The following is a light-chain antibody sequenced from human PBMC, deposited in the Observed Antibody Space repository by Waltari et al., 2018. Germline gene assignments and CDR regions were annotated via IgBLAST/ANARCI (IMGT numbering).Light chain of an antibody. J-gene: IGKJ1*01. Sequence: DIQMTQSPSSLSASVGDRVTITCRASQGISNSLAWYQQKPGKAPKLLLYLTSRLESGVPSRFSGSGSGTDYTLTISRLQPEDFATYYCQQHYSSLWTFGQGTKVEIK. CDR3: QQHYSSLWT. V-gene: IGKV1-NL1*01. CDR2: LTS. CDR1: QGISNS.